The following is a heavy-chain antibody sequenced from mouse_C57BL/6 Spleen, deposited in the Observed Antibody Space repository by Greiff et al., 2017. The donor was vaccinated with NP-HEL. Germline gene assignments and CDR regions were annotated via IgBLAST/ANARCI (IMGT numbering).Heavy chain of an antibody. Sequence: VQLQQSGAELVKPGASVKISCKASGYAFSSYWMNWVKQRPGKGLEWIGQIYPGDGDTNYNGKFKGKATLTADKSSSTAYMQLSSLTSEDSAVYLCARGDDGYYFDYWGQGTTLTVSS. CDR2: IYPGDGDT. CDR1: GYAFSSYW. D-gene: IGHD2-3*01. V-gene: IGHV1-80*01. CDR3: ARGDDGYYFDY. J-gene: IGHJ2*01.